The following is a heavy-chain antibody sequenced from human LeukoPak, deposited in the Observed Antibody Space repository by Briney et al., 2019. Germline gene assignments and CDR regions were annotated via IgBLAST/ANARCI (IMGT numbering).Heavy chain of an antibody. CDR3: ARAYCSSTSCYLLDP. CDR2: IYPGDSDA. J-gene: IGHJ5*02. Sequence: GESLKISCKGSGYRFSNYWIAWVRQMPGKGLEGMGIIYPGDSDARYSPSFQGQVTISADKSISTASLQWSSLKASDTAMYYCARAYCSSTSCYLLDPWGQGTLVTVSS. D-gene: IGHD2-2*01. V-gene: IGHV5-51*01. CDR1: GYRFSNYW.